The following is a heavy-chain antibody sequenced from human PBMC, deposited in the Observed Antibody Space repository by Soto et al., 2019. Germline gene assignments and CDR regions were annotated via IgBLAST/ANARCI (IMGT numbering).Heavy chain of an antibody. CDR1: GDSVSSNSAG. CDR2: TYYRSKWYY. D-gene: IGHD1-26*01. J-gene: IGHJ4*01. V-gene: IGHV6-1*01. Sequence: LSLTCAITGDSVSSNSAGWSWVRQSPSRGLEWLGRTYYRSKWYYEYAVSVRGRITINPDTSKNQYSLQLNSVTPEDTAVYFCARGEQYSGRIFDYWGQGTLVTV. CDR3: ARGEQYSGRIFDY.